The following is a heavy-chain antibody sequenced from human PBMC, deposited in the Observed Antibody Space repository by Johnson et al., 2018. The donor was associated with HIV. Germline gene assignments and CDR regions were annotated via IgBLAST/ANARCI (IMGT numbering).Heavy chain of an antibody. CDR1: EFTFSNYA. V-gene: IGHV3-30-3*01. Sequence: QVQLVESGGGVVQPGRSLRLSCAASEFTFSNYAMHWVRQAPGKGLEWVAVVPDDGDNKYYADSVKGRFTISRDNSKNTLYLQMNSLRAEDTAIYDCARGQLWLLYEAFDIWGQGTMVTVSS. CDR2: VPDDGDNK. CDR3: ARGQLWLLYEAFDI. D-gene: IGHD5-18*01. J-gene: IGHJ3*02.